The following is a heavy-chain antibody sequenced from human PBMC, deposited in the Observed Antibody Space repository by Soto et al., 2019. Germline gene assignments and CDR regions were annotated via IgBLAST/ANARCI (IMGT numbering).Heavy chain of an antibody. D-gene: IGHD3-16*01. J-gene: IGHJ4*02. V-gene: IGHV3-48*01. CDR1: GFTFSSYS. CDR2: ISSSSSTI. CDR3: ASSIAEGGY. Sequence: EVQLVESGGGLVQPGGSLRLSCAASGFTFSSYSMNWVRQAPGKGLEWVSYISSSSSTIYYADSVKGRFTISRDNAKNSLSLQMNSLRAEDTAVYYCASSIAEGGYWGQGTLVTVSS.